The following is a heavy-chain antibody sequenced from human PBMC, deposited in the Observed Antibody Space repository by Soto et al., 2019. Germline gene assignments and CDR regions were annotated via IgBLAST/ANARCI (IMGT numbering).Heavy chain of an antibody. J-gene: IGHJ1*01. V-gene: IGHV1-69*13. Sequence: SVKVSCKASGGTFSSYAISWVRQAPGQGLEWMGGIIPIFGTANYAQKFQGRVTITADESTSTAYMELSSLRSEDTAVYYCAREYYDSSGHCAWGQGTRVTVSS. CDR3: AREYYDSSGHCA. D-gene: IGHD3-22*01. CDR1: GGTFSSYA. CDR2: IIPIFGTA.